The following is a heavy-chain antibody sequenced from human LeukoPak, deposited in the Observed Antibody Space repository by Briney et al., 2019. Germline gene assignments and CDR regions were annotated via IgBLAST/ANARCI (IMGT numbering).Heavy chain of an antibody. CDR2: IRYDGSNK. CDR1: GFTFSSYG. D-gene: IGHD3-22*01. Sequence: GGSLRLSCAASGFTFSSYGMHWVRQAPGKGLEWVAFIRYDGSNKYYADSVKGRFTISRDNSKNTVYMQMNSLRAEDTAVYYCAKVINSGYYYYFDYWGQGTLVTVSS. J-gene: IGHJ4*02. V-gene: IGHV3-30*02. CDR3: AKVINSGYYYYFDY.